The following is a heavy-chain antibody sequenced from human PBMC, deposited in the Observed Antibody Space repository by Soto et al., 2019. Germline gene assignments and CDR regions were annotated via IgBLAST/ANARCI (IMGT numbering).Heavy chain of an antibody. D-gene: IGHD2-21*01. CDR1: GGSISSGDYY. Sequence: PSETLSLTCTVSGGSISSGDYYWSWIRQPPGKGLEWIGNIYYSGSTYYNPSLKSRVTISIDTSKNQFSLKLSLRSDDTAVYYCARDQSLARQVAPDYWGQGTQVTVSS. CDR3: ARDQSLARQVAPDY. J-gene: IGHJ4*02. CDR2: IYYSGST. V-gene: IGHV4-30-4*02.